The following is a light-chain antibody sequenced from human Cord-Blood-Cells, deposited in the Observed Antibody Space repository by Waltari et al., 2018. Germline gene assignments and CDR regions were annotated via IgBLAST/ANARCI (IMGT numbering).Light chain of an antibody. CDR2: DVS. J-gene: IGLJ1*01. CDR1: SSDVGGYNY. Sequence: QSALTQPRSVSGSPGQSVTISCTGTSSDVGGYNYVSWYQQHPGKAPKLMIYDVSKRPSAVPDRFSGSKSDSTASLTISELQAEDEADYYCCSYAGSYTSYGVGTGTKVTVL. CDR3: CSYAGSYTSYG. V-gene: IGLV2-11*01.